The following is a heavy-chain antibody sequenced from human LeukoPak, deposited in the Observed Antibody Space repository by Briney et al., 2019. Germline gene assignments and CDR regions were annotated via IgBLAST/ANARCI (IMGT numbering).Heavy chain of an antibody. V-gene: IGHV1-18*01. CDR1: GYTFTSYD. CDR2: ISAYNGNT. J-gene: IGHJ4*02. Sequence: GASVKVPCKASGYTFTSYDINWVRQATGQGLEWMGWISAYNGNTNYAQKLQGRVTMTTDTSTSTAYMELRSLRSDDTAVYYCARVGDGGNPGFDYWGQGTLVTVSS. D-gene: IGHD4-23*01. CDR3: ARVGDGGNPGFDY.